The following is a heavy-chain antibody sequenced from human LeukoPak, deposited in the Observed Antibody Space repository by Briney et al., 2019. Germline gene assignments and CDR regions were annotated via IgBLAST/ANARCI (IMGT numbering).Heavy chain of an antibody. CDR2: INPDGSSK. Sequence: GGSLRLSCAASAFTFSSYWMHWVRQAPGKGLVWVSRINPDGSSKTYADSVKGRFTISRDNSKNTLYLQMNSLRAEDTAVYYCAKDSSITMIVVVITSLDYWGRGTLVTVSS. CDR1: AFTFSSYW. V-gene: IGHV3-74*01. J-gene: IGHJ4*02. D-gene: IGHD3-22*01. CDR3: AKDSSITMIVVVITSLDY.